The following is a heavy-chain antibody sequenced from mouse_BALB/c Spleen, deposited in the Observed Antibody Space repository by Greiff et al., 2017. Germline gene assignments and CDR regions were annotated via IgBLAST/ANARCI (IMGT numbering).Heavy chain of an antibody. CDR2: INPSSGYT. CDR3: ASPYYGNYLAWFAY. Sequence: VHLVESGAELARPGASVKMSCKASGYTFTSYTMHWVKQRPGQGLEWIGYINPSSGYTNYNQKFKDKATLTADKSSSTAYMQLSSLTSEDSAVYYCASPYYGNYLAWFAYWGQGTLVTVSA. V-gene: IGHV1-4*01. J-gene: IGHJ3*01. CDR1: GYTFTSYT. D-gene: IGHD2-10*01.